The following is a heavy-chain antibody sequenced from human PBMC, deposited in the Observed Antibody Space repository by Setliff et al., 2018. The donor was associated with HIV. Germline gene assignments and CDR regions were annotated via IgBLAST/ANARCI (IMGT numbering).Heavy chain of an antibody. CDR3: ARHPPYCSGGSCYRGRCYYFDY. D-gene: IGHD2-15*01. CDR1: GGSIRSTSYY. CDR2: IYYSGST. Sequence: PSETLSLTCTVSGGSIRSTSYYWGWIRQPPGKGLEWIGSIYYSGSTYYNPSLKSRVTISVDTSKNQFSLKLSSVTAADTAVYYCARHPPYCSGGSCYRGRCYYFDYWGQGTLVTVSS. J-gene: IGHJ4*02. V-gene: IGHV4-39*01.